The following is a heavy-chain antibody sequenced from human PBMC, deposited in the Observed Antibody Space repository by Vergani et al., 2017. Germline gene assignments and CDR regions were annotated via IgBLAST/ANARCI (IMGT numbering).Heavy chain of an antibody. CDR1: CGSISSGGYY. V-gene: IGHV4-31*03. CDR3: AGDRVTMVRVVILRGYMDV. D-gene: IGHD3-10*01. Sequence: QVQLQESGPGLVKPSQTLSLPCTVSCGSISSGGYYWSWLRPHPGKGLEWLGYIYYSGSTYYNPSLKSRVTISVDTSKNKFSLQLSSVTAADTAVYYCAGDRVTMVRVVILRGYMDVWGKGTTVTASS. CDR2: IYYSGST. J-gene: IGHJ6*03.